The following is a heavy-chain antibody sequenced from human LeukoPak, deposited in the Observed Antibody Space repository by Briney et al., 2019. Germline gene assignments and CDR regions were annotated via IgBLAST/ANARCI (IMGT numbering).Heavy chain of an antibody. D-gene: IGHD1-20*01. CDR3: ARDWSSPLTSDAFDI. Sequence: SVKVSCKASGGTFSSYAISRVRQAPGQGLEWMGGIIPIFGTANYAQKFQGRVTITADESTSTAYMKLSSLRSEDTAVYYFARDWSSPLTSDAFDIWGQGTMVTVSS. CDR2: IIPIFGTA. V-gene: IGHV1-69*13. CDR1: GGTFSSYA. J-gene: IGHJ3*02.